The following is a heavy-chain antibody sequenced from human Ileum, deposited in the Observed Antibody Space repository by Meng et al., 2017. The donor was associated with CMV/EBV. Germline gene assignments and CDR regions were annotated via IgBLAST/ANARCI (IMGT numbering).Heavy chain of an antibody. CDR1: GSLSGYY. CDR3: ARVKSIAIPYYYYGMDV. Sequence: GSLSGYYWSWIRRPPGKGRKWIGEIKHSGSTSCSPTLENRVTIRVDTSKNQFTLKLSSVTAADTAVYYCARVKSIAIPYYYYGMDVWGQGTTVTVSS. D-gene: IGHD6-6*01. V-gene: IGHV4-34*01. CDR2: IKHSGST. J-gene: IGHJ6*02.